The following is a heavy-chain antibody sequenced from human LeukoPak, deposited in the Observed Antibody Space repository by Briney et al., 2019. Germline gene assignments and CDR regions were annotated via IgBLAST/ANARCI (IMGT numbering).Heavy chain of an antibody. Sequence: SETLSLTCTVSGGSISSYYWSWIRQPAGKGLDWIGRMYTSGSTKYNPSLKSRVTMSVDTSKNQLSLKLSSVTAADTAVYYCARDSGIGSYYDYWGQGTLVTVSS. V-gene: IGHV4-4*07. D-gene: IGHD3-10*01. CDR3: ARDSGIGSYYDY. J-gene: IGHJ4*02. CDR1: GGSISSYY. CDR2: MYTSGST.